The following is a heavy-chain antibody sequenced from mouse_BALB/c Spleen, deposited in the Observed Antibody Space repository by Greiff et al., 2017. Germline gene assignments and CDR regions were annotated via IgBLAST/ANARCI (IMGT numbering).Heavy chain of an antibody. Sequence: VQLQQSGAELVKPGASVKLSCTASGFNIKDTYMHWVKQRPGQGLEWIGRIDPANGNTKYDPKFQGKATITADTSSNTAYLQLSSLTSEDTAVYYCARSSSSYVGFAYWGQGTLVTVSA. V-gene: IGHV14-3*02. CDR1: GFNIKDTY. D-gene: IGHD1-1*01. J-gene: IGHJ3*01. CDR3: ARSSSSYVGFAY. CDR2: IDPANGNT.